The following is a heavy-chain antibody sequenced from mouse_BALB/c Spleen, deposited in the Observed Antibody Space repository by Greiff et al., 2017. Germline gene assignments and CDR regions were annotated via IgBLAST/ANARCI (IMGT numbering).Heavy chain of an antibody. D-gene: IGHD1-1*01. V-gene: IGHV3-2*02. CDR2: ISYSGST. CDR3: ARNYGSSYDY. J-gene: IGHJ2*01. CDR1: GYSITSDYA. Sequence: DVKLLESGPGLVKPSQSLSLTCTVSGYSITSDYAWYWIRQFPGNKLEWTGYISYSGSTSYNPSLKSRISITRDTSKNQFFLQLNSVTTEDTATYDCARNYGSSYDYWGQGTTLTGSS.